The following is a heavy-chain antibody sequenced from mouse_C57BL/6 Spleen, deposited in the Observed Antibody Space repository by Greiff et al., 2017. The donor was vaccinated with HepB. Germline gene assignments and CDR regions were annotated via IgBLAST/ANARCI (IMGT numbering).Heavy chain of an antibody. D-gene: IGHD4-1*01. CDR3: ARGGANWDLYYAMDY. CDR1: GYAFTNYL. V-gene: IGHV1-54*01. J-gene: IGHJ4*01. Sequence: QVQLKQSGAELVRPGTSVKVSCKASGYAFTNYLIEWVKQRPGQGLEWIGVINPGSGGTNYNEKFKGKATLTADKSSSTAYMQLSSLTSEDSAVYFCARGGANWDLYYAMDYWGQGTSVTVSS. CDR2: INPGSGGT.